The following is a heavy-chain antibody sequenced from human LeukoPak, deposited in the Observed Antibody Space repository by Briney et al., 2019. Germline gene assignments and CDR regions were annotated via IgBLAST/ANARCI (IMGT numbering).Heavy chain of an antibody. CDR3: AIDSWQDGTDY. CDR1: GFTVSSNY. J-gene: IGHJ4*02. CDR2: IYSGGST. Sequence: GGSLRLSCAASGFTVSSNYMSWVRQAPGKGLEWVSVIYSGGSTYYAGSVKGRFTISRDNSKNTLYLQMSSLRAVDTAVYCCAIDSWQDGTDYWGQGTLVTVSS. V-gene: IGHV3-53*01. D-gene: IGHD1-1*01.